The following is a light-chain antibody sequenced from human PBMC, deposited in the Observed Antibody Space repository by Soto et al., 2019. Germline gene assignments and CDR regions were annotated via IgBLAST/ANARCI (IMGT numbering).Light chain of an antibody. CDR1: SNDVRGYNY. CDR3: SSYTTCNHCQLV. J-gene: IGLJ1*01. V-gene: IGLV2-14*03. Sequence: QSVLTHPASVSGSPGHSITISCTETSNDVRGYNYISSYQHHPGKAPNLMSLDGRNRPSGVSKHFSGSKSGNTASLTISGLQSEDEADYYCSSYTTCNHCQLVFGTGTKVTV. CDR2: DGR.